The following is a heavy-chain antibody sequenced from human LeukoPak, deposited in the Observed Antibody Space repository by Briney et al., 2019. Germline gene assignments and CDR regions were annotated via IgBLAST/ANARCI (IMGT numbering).Heavy chain of an antibody. CDR3: AREFPDYYDSSVTFDY. D-gene: IGHD3-22*01. J-gene: IGHJ4*02. CDR1: GFTFSSYS. V-gene: IGHV3-21*01. CDR2: ISSSSSYI. Sequence: TGGSLRLSCAASGFTFSSYSMNWVRQAPGKGLESVSSISSSSSYIYYADSVKGRFTISRDNAKNSLYLQMNSLRAEDTAVYYCAREFPDYYDSSVTFDYWGQGTLVTVSS.